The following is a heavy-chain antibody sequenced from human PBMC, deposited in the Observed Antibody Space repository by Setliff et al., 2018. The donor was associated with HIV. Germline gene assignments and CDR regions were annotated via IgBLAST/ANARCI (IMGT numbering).Heavy chain of an antibody. Sequence: GGSLRLSCSASGFTFSSYVMHWVRQAPGKGLEYVSAISSNGGSTYYADSVKGRFTISRDNSKNTLYLQMSSLRVEDTAVYYCARDYYGSSGYIFFPGLPDYWGQGTLVTVSS. J-gene: IGHJ4*02. CDR3: ARDYYGSSGYIFFPGLPDY. CDR2: ISSNGGST. CDR1: GFTFSSYV. D-gene: IGHD3-22*01. V-gene: IGHV3-64D*09.